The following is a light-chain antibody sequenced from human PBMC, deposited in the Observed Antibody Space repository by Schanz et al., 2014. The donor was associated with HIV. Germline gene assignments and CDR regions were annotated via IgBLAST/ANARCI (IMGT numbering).Light chain of an antibody. Sequence: QLVLTQPPSASGTPGQRVTISCSGSNSNIGSDAVNWYQQLPGAAPKLLIYANNVRPSGVPDRFSGSKSGTSASLAISGLQSEDEADYFCLTWDDSLNAWVFGGGTKVTVL. CDR2: ANN. V-gene: IGLV1-44*01. CDR1: NSNIGSDA. J-gene: IGLJ3*02. CDR3: LTWDDSLNAWV.